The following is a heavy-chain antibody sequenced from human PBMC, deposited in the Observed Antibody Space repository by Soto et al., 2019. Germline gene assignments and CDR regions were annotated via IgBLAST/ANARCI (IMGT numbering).Heavy chain of an antibody. Sequence: QVRLMQSGPEVRRPGASVTVSCKASGYTFTHYSIHWVRRAPGQGLEWMGYINPKSGDTHYSQTFRGRVSMTRDTSTDTANMGLSSLKSDDTAVYFCARVPGHKNSRGDFWGQGTPITVSS. V-gene: IGHV1-2*02. CDR3: ARVPGHKNSRGDF. J-gene: IGHJ4*02. CDR1: GYTFTHYS. D-gene: IGHD1-7*01. CDR2: INPKSGDT.